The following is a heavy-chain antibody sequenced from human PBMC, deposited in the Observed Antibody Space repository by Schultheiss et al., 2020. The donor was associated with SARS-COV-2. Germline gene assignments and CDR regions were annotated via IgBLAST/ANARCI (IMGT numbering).Heavy chain of an antibody. D-gene: IGHD3-10*01. V-gene: IGHV4-38-2*01. CDR3: ARGKWGVGYFDY. CDR1: GYSISSGYY. J-gene: IGHJ4*02. CDR2: ISDSLST. Sequence: SETLSLTCAVSGYSISSGYYWGWIRQPPGKGLEWIGYISDSLSTKYSPSLKSRVTISSDTSKNQFSLTLTSVTAADTAVYFCARGKWGVGYFDYWGQGTLVTVSS.